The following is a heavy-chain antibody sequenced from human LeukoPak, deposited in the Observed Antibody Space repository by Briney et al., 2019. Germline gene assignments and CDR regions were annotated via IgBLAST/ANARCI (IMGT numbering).Heavy chain of an antibody. J-gene: IGHJ4*02. CDR1: GFTFSDYY. Sequence: KPGGSLRLSCAASGFTFSDYYMSWIRQAPGKGLEWVSYISSSGSTIYYVDSVKGRFTISRDNAKNSLYLQMNSLRAEDTAVYYCARVPYQLLSAYYFDYWGQGTLVTVSS. D-gene: IGHD2-2*01. CDR3: ARVPYQLLSAYYFDY. V-gene: IGHV3-11*04. CDR2: ISSSGSTI.